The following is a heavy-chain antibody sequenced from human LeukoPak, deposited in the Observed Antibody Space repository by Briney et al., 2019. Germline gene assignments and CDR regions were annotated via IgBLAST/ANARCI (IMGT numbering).Heavy chain of an antibody. CDR1: GSGFSSYA. D-gene: IGHD5-18*01. V-gene: IGHV3-23*01. Sequence: GGSLRLSCAASGSGFSSYAMSWVRQAPGQGLECVSAISGSASSIKYTDSVKGRVTITRDNSKSTLYLQMNSLRAEDTAVYYCARSRGYSYGFFDYWGQGTLVTVSS. CDR2: ISGSASSI. CDR3: ARSRGYSYGFFDY. J-gene: IGHJ4*02.